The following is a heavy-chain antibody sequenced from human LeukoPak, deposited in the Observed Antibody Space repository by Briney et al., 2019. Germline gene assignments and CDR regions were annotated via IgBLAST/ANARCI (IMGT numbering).Heavy chain of an antibody. Sequence: PSETLSLTCTVSGGSISSGGYYWSWIRQHPGKGLEWIGYIYYSGSTYYNPSLKSRVTISVDTSKNQFSLKLSSVTAADTAVYYCARDFGYYYYMDVWGKGTTVTVSS. CDR2: IYYSGST. CDR1: GGSISSGGYY. V-gene: IGHV4-31*03. J-gene: IGHJ6*03. D-gene: IGHD3-10*01. CDR3: ARDFGYYYYMDV.